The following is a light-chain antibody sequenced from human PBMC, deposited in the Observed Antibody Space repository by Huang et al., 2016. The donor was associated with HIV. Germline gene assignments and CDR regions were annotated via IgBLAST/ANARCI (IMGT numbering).Light chain of an antibody. Sequence: EIVMTQSPAPLSVSPGERATLSCRASQGVSNNIAWYQQKPGQTPRLLIHGASTRATGIAAKFSGRGSGTYFTLTITSLQPEDSAVYYCQHYNNWPPWTFGPGTQVEI. J-gene: IGKJ1*01. CDR1: QGVSNN. V-gene: IGKV3D-15*01. CDR3: QHYNNWPPWT. CDR2: GAS.